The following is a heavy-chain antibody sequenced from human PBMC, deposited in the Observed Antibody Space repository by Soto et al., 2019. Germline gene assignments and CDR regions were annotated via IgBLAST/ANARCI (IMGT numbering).Heavy chain of an antibody. D-gene: IGHD5-12*01. Sequence: QVQPVESGGGVVQPGGSLRLSCAPSGFIFSSFGMHWVRQAPGKGLEWVAVIRYDGSNKYYADSVKGRFTISRDNSKNTLYLQMNSLRAEDTAVYYCARVKQGRGGYDSPFDYWGQGTLVTVSS. CDR1: GFIFSSFG. CDR3: ARVKQGRGGYDSPFDY. CDR2: IRYDGSNK. J-gene: IGHJ4*02. V-gene: IGHV3-33*08.